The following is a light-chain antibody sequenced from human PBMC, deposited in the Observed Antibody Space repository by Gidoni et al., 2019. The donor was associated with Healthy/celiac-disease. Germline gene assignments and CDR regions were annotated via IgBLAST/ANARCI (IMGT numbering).Light chain of an antibody. CDR1: KVRDNY. Sequence: SYELTQTPSVSVSPGQTASITCSGDKVRDNYACWYKQKPGQSRGLVIYQVSKRHSGIPERFSRSNAGNTATLTISGTQGMDEADYDCQAWDRRTGVFGGGTKLTVL. V-gene: IGLV3-1*01. CDR2: QVS. CDR3: QAWDRRTGV. J-gene: IGLJ2*01.